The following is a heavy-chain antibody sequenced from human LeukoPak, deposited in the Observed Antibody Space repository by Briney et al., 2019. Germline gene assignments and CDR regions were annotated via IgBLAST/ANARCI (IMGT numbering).Heavy chain of an antibody. Sequence: GGSLRLSCTASEFSFSDYSMNWVRQAPGKGLEWVSTMSSSSSSSYIYYADSVKGRFTISRDNAKNSLYLQMNSLRAEDTAVYYCAREGSSGSYRRYYFDYWGQGTLVTVSS. CDR1: EFSFSDYS. J-gene: IGHJ4*02. CDR3: AREGSSGSYRRYYFDY. D-gene: IGHD1-26*01. V-gene: IGHV3-21*01. CDR2: MSSSSSSSYI.